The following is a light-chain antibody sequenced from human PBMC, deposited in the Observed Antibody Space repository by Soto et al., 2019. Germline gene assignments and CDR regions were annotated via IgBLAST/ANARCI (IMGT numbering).Light chain of an antibody. V-gene: IGKV3-15*01. CDR2: GAS. CDR1: QSVSNN. Sequence: EIVLTQSPATLSVFPGEKATLSCGASQSVSNNLAWYHQKPGQAPRPLIYGASTRATGVTARFSGSGSGTEFTLTISSLQSEDSAIYYSQQYSSWSFTFGPGTKVAIE. J-gene: IGKJ3*01. CDR3: QQYSSWSFT.